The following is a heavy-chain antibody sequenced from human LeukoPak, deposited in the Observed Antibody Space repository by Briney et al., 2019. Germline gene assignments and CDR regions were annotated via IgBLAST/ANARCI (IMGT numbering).Heavy chain of an antibody. V-gene: IGHV3-23*01. J-gene: IGHJ4*02. CDR1: GFTFSSYA. CDR3: AKTIYSARYYDSSGRYGSDY. Sequence: GGSLRRSCAASGFTFSSYAMSWVRQAPGKGLEWVSAISGSGGSTYYADSVKGRFTISRDNSKNTLYLQMNSLRAEDTAVYYCAKTIYSARYYDSSGRYGSDYWGQGTLVTVSS. D-gene: IGHD3-22*01. CDR2: ISGSGGST.